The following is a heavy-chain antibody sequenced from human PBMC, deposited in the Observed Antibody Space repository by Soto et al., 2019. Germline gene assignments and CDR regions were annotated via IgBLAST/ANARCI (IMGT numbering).Heavy chain of an antibody. J-gene: IGHJ6*02. CDR2: IYPGDSDT. Sequence: PGESLKISCKGSGYSFTSYWIGWVRQMPGKGLVWMRIIYPGDSDTRYSPSFQGQVTISADKSISTAYLQWSSLKASDTAMYYCARQARGVLRFLEWLGGMDVWGQGTTVTVSS. CDR3: ARQARGVLRFLEWLGGMDV. CDR1: GYSFTSYW. D-gene: IGHD3-3*01. V-gene: IGHV5-51*01.